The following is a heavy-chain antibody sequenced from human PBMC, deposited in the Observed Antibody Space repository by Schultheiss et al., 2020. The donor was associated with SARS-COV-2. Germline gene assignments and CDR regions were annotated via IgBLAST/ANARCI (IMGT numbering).Heavy chain of an antibody. V-gene: IGHV3-74*01. CDR1: GFTFSDYY. Sequence: GESLKISCAASGFTFSDYYMSWIRQAPGKGLVWVSRINGGGTDPYYADSVKGRFTISRDNAKNTLYLQMNGLRAEDTAMYYCAKDMSGGHLVPSSLYGVDVWGQGTAVTVSS. CDR2: INGGGTDP. D-gene: IGHD3-3*02. CDR3: AKDMSGGHLVPSSLYGVDV. J-gene: IGHJ6*02.